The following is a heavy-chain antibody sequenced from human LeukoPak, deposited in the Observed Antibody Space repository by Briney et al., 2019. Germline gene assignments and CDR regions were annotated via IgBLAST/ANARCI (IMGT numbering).Heavy chain of an antibody. J-gene: IGHJ4*02. V-gene: IGHV4-59*01. CDR3: ARGSVMTTVTTTYFDY. Sequence: PSETLSLTCTVSGGSISSYYWSWIRQPPGKGLEWMGYIYYSGSTNYNPSLKSRVTISVDTSKNQFSLKLSSMTAADTAVYYCARGSVMTTVTTTYFDYWGQGTLVTVSS. CDR2: IYYSGST. D-gene: IGHD4-17*01. CDR1: GGSISSYY.